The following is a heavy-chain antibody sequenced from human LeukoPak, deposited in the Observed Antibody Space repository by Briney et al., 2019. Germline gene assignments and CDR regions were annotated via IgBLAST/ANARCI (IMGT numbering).Heavy chain of an antibody. Sequence: GSSVKVSCKASGGTFSSYAISWVRQAPGQGLEWMGGIIPIFGTANYAQKFQGRVTITADKSTSTAYMELSSLRSEDTAVYYCATLYRPVGYYYYYMDVWGKGTTVTVSS. CDR3: ATLYRPVGYYYYYMDV. J-gene: IGHJ6*03. D-gene: IGHD2-15*01. V-gene: IGHV1-69*06. CDR2: IIPIFGTA. CDR1: GGTFSSYA.